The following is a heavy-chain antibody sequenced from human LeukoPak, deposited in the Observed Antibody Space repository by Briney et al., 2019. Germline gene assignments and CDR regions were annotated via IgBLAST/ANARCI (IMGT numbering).Heavy chain of an antibody. CDR3: ARDHNRTYCGGDCYPGY. CDR2: IKQDGSEK. CDR1: GFTFSSYW. J-gene: IGHJ4*02. D-gene: IGHD2-21*02. V-gene: IGHV3-7*03. Sequence: GGSLRLSCAASGFTFSSYWMSWVRQAPGKGLEWVANIKQDGSEKYYVDSVKGRFTISRDNAKNSLYLQMNSLRAEDTAVYYCARDHNRTYCGGDCYPGYWGQGTLVTVSS.